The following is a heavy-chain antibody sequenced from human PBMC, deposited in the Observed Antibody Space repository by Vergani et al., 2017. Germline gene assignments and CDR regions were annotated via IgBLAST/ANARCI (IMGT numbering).Heavy chain of an antibody. CDR3: ASAVVAAWAHWFDP. D-gene: IGHD2-15*01. CDR2: IKQDGSEK. Sequence: EVQLVESGGGLVQPGGSLRLSCASSGFTFSSSWMSWVRQAPGKGREWVANIKQDGSEKYYVDSVKGRFSISRDNAKNSLYVQMNSLRAEDTAVYYCASAVVAAWAHWFDPWGQGTLVTVSS. V-gene: IGHV3-7*01. J-gene: IGHJ5*02. CDR1: GFTFSSSW.